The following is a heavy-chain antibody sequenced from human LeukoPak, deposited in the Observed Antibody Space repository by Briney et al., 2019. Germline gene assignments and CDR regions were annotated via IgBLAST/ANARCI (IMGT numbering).Heavy chain of an antibody. J-gene: IGHJ4*02. D-gene: IGHD6-19*01. CDR3: ATFTDEAIAVAGNFDY. V-gene: IGHV3-9*01. CDR2: ISWNSGSI. Sequence: GGSLRLSCAASGFTFDDYAMHWVRQAPGKGLEWVSGISWNSGSIGYADFVKGRFTISRDNAKNSLYLQMNSLRAEDTALYHCATFTDEAIAVAGNFDYWGQGTLVTVSS. CDR1: GFTFDDYA.